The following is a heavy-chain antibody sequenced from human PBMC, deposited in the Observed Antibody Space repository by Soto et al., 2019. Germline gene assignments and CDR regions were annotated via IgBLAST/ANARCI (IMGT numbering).Heavy chain of an antibody. CDR2: ISGRGVDT. CDR3: AKDQTDVTLFDY. V-gene: IGHV3-23*01. J-gene: IGHJ4*02. Sequence: PXGSLRLSCAASGLSFSSLAMSWVRQAPGKGLEWVSSISGRGVDTLYADSVKGRFTISRDNSRNTLYLQVNSLRAEDTAVYYCAKDQTDVTLFDYWGQGTLVTVSS. D-gene: IGHD2-21*02. CDR1: GLSFSSLA.